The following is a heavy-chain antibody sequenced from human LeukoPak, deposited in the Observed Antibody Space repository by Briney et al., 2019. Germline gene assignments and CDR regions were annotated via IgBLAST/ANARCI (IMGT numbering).Heavy chain of an antibody. CDR2: ISSSGSTI. CDR1: GFTFSDYY. Sequence: PGGSLRLSCAASGFTFSDYYMSWIRQAPGKGLEWVSYISSSGSTIYYADSAKGRFTISRDNAKNSLYLQMNSLRAEDTAVYYCARAAVEMATDTVYYFDYWGQGTLVTVSS. V-gene: IGHV3-11*04. CDR3: ARAAVEMATDTVYYFDY. J-gene: IGHJ4*02. D-gene: IGHD5-24*01.